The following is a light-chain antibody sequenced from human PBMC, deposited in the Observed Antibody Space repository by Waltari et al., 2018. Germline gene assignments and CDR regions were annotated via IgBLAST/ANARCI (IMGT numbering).Light chain of an antibody. Sequence: IQMTQSPPYLSASVGDTVTITCRASQSLNTYLNWYQQKPGKAPKLLIYDVSSLQSGVPSRFSGSGSGTDFTLTISSLQPEDFATYYCQQSYSTPRTFGHGTKVEI. CDR2: DVS. V-gene: IGKV1-39*01. CDR1: QSLNTY. J-gene: IGKJ1*01. CDR3: QQSYSTPRT.